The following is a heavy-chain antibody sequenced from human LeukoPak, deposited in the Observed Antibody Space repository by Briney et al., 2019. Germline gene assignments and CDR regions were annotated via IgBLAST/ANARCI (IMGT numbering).Heavy chain of an antibody. CDR3: ARLIRQQLVKNAFDI. D-gene: IGHD6-13*01. CDR1: GFTFSSYG. CDR2: ISYDGSNK. V-gene: IGHV3-30*03. J-gene: IGHJ3*02. Sequence: GGSLRLSCAASGFTFSSYGMHWVRQAPGKGLEWVALISYDGSNKYYADSVKGRFTISRDNSKNTLYLQMNSLRAEDTAVYYCARLIRQQLVKNAFDIWGQGTMVTVSS.